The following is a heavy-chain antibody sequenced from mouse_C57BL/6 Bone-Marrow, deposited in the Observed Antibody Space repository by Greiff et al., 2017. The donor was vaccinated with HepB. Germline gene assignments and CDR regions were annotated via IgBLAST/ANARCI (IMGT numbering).Heavy chain of an antibody. D-gene: IGHD1-2*01. Sequence: VQLQQSGAELVKPGASVKMSCKASGYTFTSYWITWVKQRPGQGLEWIGDIYPGSGSTNYNEKFKSKATLTVDTSSSTAYMQLSSLTSEDSAVYYCARYGLRRLYFDYWGQGTTLTVSS. J-gene: IGHJ2*01. CDR1: GYTFTSYW. V-gene: IGHV1-55*01. CDR3: ARYGLRRLYFDY. CDR2: IYPGSGST.